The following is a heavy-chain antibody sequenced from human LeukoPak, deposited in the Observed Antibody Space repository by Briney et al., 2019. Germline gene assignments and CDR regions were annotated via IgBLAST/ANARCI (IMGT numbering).Heavy chain of an antibody. CDR2: IHYTGAT. V-gene: IGHV4-59*01. Sequence: SETLSLTCSVSGGFINSYYWSWIRQSPGEGLEWIGYIHYTGATYYNPSLESRVTISIDTSKRQLSLELRSVTAADSAVYFCARDRRESSKPNDAFDIWGQGTMVTVSA. J-gene: IGHJ3*02. D-gene: IGHD4-11*01. CDR3: ARDRRESSKPNDAFDI. CDR1: GGFINSYY.